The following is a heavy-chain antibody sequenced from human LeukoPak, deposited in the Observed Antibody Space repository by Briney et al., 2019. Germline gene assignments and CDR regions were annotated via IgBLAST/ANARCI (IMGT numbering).Heavy chain of an antibody. D-gene: IGHD3-22*01. V-gene: IGHV1-2*02. Sequence: ASVKVSCKASGYTFTSYDINWVRQAPGQGLEWMGWINPNSGGTNYAQKFQGRVTMTRDTSISTAYMELSRLRSDDTAVYYCARDFRYYYDSSGYLAYYYMDVWGKGTTVTISS. CDR3: ARDFRYYYDSSGYLAYYYMDV. CDR2: INPNSGGT. J-gene: IGHJ6*03. CDR1: GYTFTSYD.